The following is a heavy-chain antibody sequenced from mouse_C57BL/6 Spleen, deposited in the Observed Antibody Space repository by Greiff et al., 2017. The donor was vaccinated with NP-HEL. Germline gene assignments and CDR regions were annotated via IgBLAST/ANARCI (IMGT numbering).Heavy chain of an antibody. V-gene: IGHV5-12*01. Sequence: EVHLVESGGGLVQPGGSLKLSCAASGFTFSDYYMYWVRQTPEKRLEWVAYISNGGGSTYYPDTVKGRFTISRDNAKNTLYLQMSRLKSEDTAMYYCARHEGGYDDGYFDYWGQGTTLTVSS. CDR2: ISNGGGST. D-gene: IGHD2-2*01. CDR1: GFTFSDYY. CDR3: ARHEGGYDDGYFDY. J-gene: IGHJ2*01.